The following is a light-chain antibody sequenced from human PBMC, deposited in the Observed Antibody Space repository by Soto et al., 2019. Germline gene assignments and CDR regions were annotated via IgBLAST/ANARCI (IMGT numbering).Light chain of an antibody. Sequence: DIQMTQSPSTLSGSVGDRVTITCRASQTISSWLAWYQQKPGKAPKLLIYKASTLKSGVPSRFSGSGSGTEFPLTISRLQPDDFATYYCQHYNSYSEAFGQGTRLEIK. CDR1: QTISSW. CDR3: QHYNSYSEA. CDR2: KAS. J-gene: IGKJ5*01. V-gene: IGKV1-5*03.